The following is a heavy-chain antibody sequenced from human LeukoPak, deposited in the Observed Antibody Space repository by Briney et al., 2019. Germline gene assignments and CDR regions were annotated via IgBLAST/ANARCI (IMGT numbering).Heavy chain of an antibody. J-gene: IGHJ6*03. V-gene: IGHV1-2*02. Sequence: GASVKVSCKASGYTFTGYYMHWVRQTPGQGLEWMGWINPNSGGTNYAQKFQGRVTMTRDTSISTAYMELSRLRSDDTAVYYCARTVLVVVPDYYYYMDVWGKGTTVTVSS. CDR3: ARTVLVVVPDYYYYMDV. D-gene: IGHD2-2*01. CDR2: INPNSGGT. CDR1: GYTFTGYY.